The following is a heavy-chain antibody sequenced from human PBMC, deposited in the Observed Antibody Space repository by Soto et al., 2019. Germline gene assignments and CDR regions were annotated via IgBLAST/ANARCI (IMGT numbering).Heavy chain of an antibody. D-gene: IGHD1-7*01. CDR2: IFESGAT. Sequence: QVQLQESGPGLVKPSGTLSLTCAVSGGSISSSSWWTWVRQSPGKGLEWIGEIFESGATNYNPSLKSRRTMSVDKSKTQFSLNLSSLTAADTAVYFCTTSHAGELNNWGQGTLVTVSS. J-gene: IGHJ4*02. CDR3: TTSHAGELNN. CDR1: GGSISSSSW. V-gene: IGHV4-4*02.